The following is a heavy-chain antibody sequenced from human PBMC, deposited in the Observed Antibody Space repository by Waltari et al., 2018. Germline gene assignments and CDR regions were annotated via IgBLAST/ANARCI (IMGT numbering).Heavy chain of an antibody. D-gene: IGHD6-13*01. Sequence: QVQLQESGPGLVKPSETLSLTCTVSGGSISSYYWSWIRQPAGKGLEWIGRIDTSGSTNYNPSLKSRVTMSVDTSKNQFSLKLSSVTAADTAVYYCARGYIAAAGRGRYFDLWGRGTLVTVSS. CDR3: ARGYIAAAGRGRYFDL. CDR2: IDTSGST. V-gene: IGHV4-4*07. CDR1: GGSISSYY. J-gene: IGHJ2*01.